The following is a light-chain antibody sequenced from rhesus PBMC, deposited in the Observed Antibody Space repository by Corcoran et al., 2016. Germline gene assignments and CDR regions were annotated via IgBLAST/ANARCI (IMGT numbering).Light chain of an antibody. V-gene: IGKV3-31*02. CDR2: GAS. Sequence: IVMTQSPVTLSLSLGETATISCRTSQSVKNKLAWYQQRPGQAPRLLIYGASSRATGIPDRFSGIGSGTDLPLTISRRVPKDVAVYASQETINLFTIGHGTKLDIK. J-gene: IGKJ3*01. CDR1: QSVKNK. CDR3: QETINLFT.